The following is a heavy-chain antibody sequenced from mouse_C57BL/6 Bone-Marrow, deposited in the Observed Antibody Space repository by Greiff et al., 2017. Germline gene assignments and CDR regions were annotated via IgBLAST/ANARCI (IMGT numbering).Heavy chain of an antibody. CDR2: IHPNSGST. V-gene: IGHV1-64*01. D-gene: IGHD2-4*01. CDR1: GYTFTSYW. CDR3: AREGSYDYDDAMDY. Sequence: QVQLQQPGAELVKPGASVKLSCKASGYTFTSYWMHWVKQRPGQGLEWIGMIHPNSGSTNYNEKFKSKATLTVDKSSSTAYMQLSSLTSEDSAVYYCAREGSYDYDDAMDYWGQGTSVTVSS. J-gene: IGHJ4*01.